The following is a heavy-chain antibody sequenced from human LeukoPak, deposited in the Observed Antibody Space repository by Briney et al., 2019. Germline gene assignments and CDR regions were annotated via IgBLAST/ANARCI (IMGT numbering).Heavy chain of an antibody. D-gene: IGHD6-13*01. CDR3: AKDSSRGDY. CDR1: EFSVGSNY. CDR2: ISGSGGST. J-gene: IGHJ4*02. V-gene: IGHV3-23*01. Sequence: GGSLRLSCAASEFSVGSNYMTWVRQAPGKGLEWVSAISGSGGSTYYADSVKGRFTISRDNSKNTLYLQMNSLRAEDTAVYYCAKDSSRGDYWGQGTLVTVSS.